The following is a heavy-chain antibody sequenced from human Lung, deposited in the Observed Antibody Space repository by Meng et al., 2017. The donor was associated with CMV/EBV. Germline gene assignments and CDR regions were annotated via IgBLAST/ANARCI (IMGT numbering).Heavy chain of an antibody. CDR1: GDSISSSNYY. J-gene: IGHJ5*02. CDR2: MHHSGTT. V-gene: IGHV4-39*07. CDR3: TRDPHCSSASCLKFDP. D-gene: IGHD2-2*01. Sequence: LRLXCTVSGDSISSSNYYWAWIRQPPGKGLEWIVSMHHSGTTYYNSSLKSRVIMSLDTSKNQFSLELNSVTAADTAVYYCTRDPHCSSASCLKFDPWGQGTLVTVSS.